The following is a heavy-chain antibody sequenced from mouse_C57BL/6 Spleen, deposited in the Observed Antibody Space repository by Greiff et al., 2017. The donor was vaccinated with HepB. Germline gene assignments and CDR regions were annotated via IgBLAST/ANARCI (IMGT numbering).Heavy chain of an antibody. Sequence: QVQLQQPGAELVMPGASVKLSCKASGYTFTSYWMHWVKQRPGQGLEWIGEIDPSDSYTNYNQKFKGKSTLTVDKSSSTAYMQLSSLTSEDSAVYYCARREYFDYWGQGTTLTVSS. V-gene: IGHV1-69*01. CDR3: ARREYFDY. CDR2: IDPSDSYT. CDR1: GYTFTSYW. J-gene: IGHJ2*01.